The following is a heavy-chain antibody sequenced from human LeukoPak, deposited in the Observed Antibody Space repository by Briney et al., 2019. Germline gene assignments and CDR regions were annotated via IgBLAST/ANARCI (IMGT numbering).Heavy chain of an antibody. CDR3: ARGVIGVVVPAATSYYYYGMDV. Sequence: PSQTLSLTCTVSGGSISSGDYYWSWIRQPPGKGLEWIGYIYYSGSTYYNPSLKSRVTISVDTSKNQFSLKLSSVTASDTAVYYCARGVIGVVVPAATSYYYYGMDVWGQGTTVTVSS. V-gene: IGHV4-30-4*01. D-gene: IGHD2-2*01. CDR1: GGSISSGDYY. J-gene: IGHJ6*02. CDR2: IYYSGST.